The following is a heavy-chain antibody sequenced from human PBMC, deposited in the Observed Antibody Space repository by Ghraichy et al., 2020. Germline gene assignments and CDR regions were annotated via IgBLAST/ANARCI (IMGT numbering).Heavy chain of an antibody. V-gene: IGHV3-7*01. CDR1: GFNFARHW. D-gene: IGHD4-17*01. CDR3: ARDPDGDYRCGGTDY. Sequence: GGSLRLSCAASGFNFARHWMSWVRQVPGKGLEWVASIKSDGSDRCYVDSVKGRFTISRDNSENSVSLEMTRLRGEDTAVYYCARDPDGDYRCGGTDYWGRGTLVSGSS. CDR2: IKSDGSDR. J-gene: IGHJ4*01.